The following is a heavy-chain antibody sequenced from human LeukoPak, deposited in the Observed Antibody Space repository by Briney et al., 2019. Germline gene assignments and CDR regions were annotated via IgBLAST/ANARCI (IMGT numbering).Heavy chain of an antibody. D-gene: IGHD6-13*01. Sequence: ASVKVSCKASGYTFTSYGISWVRQAPGQGLEWMGWISAYNGNTNYAQKLRGRVTMTTDTSTSTAYMELRSLRSDDTAVYYCARVSSSWYPDYYYYGMDVWGQGTTVTVS. J-gene: IGHJ6*02. CDR1: GYTFTSYG. V-gene: IGHV1-18*01. CDR3: ARVSSSWYPDYYYYGMDV. CDR2: ISAYNGNT.